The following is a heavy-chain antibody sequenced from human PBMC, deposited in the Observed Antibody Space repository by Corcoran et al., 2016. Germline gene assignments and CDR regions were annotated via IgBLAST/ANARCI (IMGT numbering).Heavy chain of an antibody. CDR2: IYSDSST. CDR3: ASYYDNSGYHDY. D-gene: IGHD3-22*01. CDR1: GFTVTSNY. V-gene: IGHV3-53*01. J-gene: IGHJ4*02. Sequence: EVQLVESGGGLIQPGGSLRLSCAASGFTVTSNYMTWVRQAPGKGLEWVSAIYSDSSTHYAASVKGRFTISRDNSKNTLDLQMNSLRAEDTAVYYCASYYDNSGYHDYWGQETLVTVSS.